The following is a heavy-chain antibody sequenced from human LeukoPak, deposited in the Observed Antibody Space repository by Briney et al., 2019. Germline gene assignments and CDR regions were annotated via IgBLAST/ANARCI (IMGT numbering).Heavy chain of an antibody. CDR3: ARETDSSSSYYYYYMDV. CDR2: ISSSSSYI. V-gene: IGHV3-21*01. CDR1: GFTFSSYS. J-gene: IGHJ6*03. D-gene: IGHD6-6*01. Sequence: GGSLRLSCAASGFTFSSYSMNGVRQAPGKGLEWVSSISSSSSYIYYADSVKGRFTISRDNAKNSLYLQMNSLRAEDTAVYYCARETDSSSSYYYYYMDVWGKGTTVTVSS.